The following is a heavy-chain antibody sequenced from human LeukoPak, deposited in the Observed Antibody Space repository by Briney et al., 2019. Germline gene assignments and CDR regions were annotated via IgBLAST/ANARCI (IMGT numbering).Heavy chain of an antibody. V-gene: IGHV3-23*01. D-gene: IGHD6-6*01. CDR3: AAALSIAARIDY. CDR2: ISGSGGST. J-gene: IGHJ4*02. Sequence: GGSLRLSCAASGFTFSSYGMSWVRQAPGKGLEWVSAISGSGGSTYYADSVKGRFTISRDNSKNTLYLQMNSLRAEDTAVYYCAAALSIAARIDYWGQGTLVTVSS. CDR1: GFTFSSYG.